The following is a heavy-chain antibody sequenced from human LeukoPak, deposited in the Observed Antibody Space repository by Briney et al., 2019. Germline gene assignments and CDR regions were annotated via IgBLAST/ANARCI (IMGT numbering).Heavy chain of an antibody. D-gene: IGHD6-13*01. CDR1: GGSISSTIYY. V-gene: IGHV4-39*01. J-gene: IGHJ6*02. CDR3: ATPSKAAEGSFYYYGVDV. Sequence: PSETLSLTCTVSGGSISSTIYYWGWIRQPPGKGLEWIGSINYSGTTYYNPSLKSRVTISVDTSKNQFSLKLRSVTGADTAVYYCATPSKAAEGSFYYYGVDVWGQGTTVTVSS. CDR2: INYSGTT.